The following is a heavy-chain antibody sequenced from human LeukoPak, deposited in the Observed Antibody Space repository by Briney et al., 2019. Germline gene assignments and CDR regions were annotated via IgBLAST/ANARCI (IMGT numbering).Heavy chain of an antibody. D-gene: IGHD1-26*01. CDR3: AKDRESHTFFDY. CDR2: ISYDGSNK. Sequence: GGSLRLSCAASGFTFSSYGMHWVRQAPGKGLEWVAVISYDGSNKYYADSVKGRFTISRDNSKNTLYLQINSLRAEDTAVYYCAKDRESHTFFDYWGQGTLVTVSS. CDR1: GFTFSSYG. V-gene: IGHV3-30*18. J-gene: IGHJ4*02.